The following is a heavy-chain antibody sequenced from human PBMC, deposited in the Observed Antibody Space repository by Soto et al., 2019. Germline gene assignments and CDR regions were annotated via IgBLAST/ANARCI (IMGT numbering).Heavy chain of an antibody. V-gene: IGHV3-23*01. Sequence: PGGSLRLSCAASGFTFSSYAMSWVRQAPGKGLEWVSAISGSGGSTYYADSVKGRFTISRDNSKNTLYLQMNSLRAEDTAVYYCAKDPHSSSWDNWFDPWGQGTLVTVPQ. J-gene: IGHJ5*02. D-gene: IGHD6-13*01. CDR3: AKDPHSSSWDNWFDP. CDR1: GFTFSSYA. CDR2: ISGSGGST.